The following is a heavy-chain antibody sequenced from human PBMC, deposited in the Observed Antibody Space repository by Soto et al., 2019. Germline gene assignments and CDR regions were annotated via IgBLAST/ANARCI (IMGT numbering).Heavy chain of an antibody. CDR1: GVTFCNNA. CDR3: ARVNTGIVVPTHAFDY. CDR2: ISYDGITT. Sequence: GGSLRLSCAASGVTFCNNAMHWVRQAPGNGLEWVAVISYDGITTYYADSVKGRFTISRDNSKNTLYLQMNSLRPDDTAVYYCARVNTGIVVPTHAFDYWGQGALVTVSS. J-gene: IGHJ4*02. V-gene: IGHV3-30-3*01. D-gene: IGHD3-22*01.